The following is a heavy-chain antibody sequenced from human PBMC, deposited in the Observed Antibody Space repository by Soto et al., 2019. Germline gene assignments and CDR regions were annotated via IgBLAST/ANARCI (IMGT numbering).Heavy chain of an antibody. Sequence: EVQLVESGGGLVQPGGSLRLSCAASGFTFSSYWMSWVRQAPGKGLEWVANIKQDGSEKYYVDSVKGRFTISRDNAKNSLYLQMNGLRAEDTAVYYCARDHLDRYYDSSGPMDAFDIWGQGTMVTVSS. D-gene: IGHD3-22*01. J-gene: IGHJ3*02. CDR1: GFTFSSYW. CDR2: IKQDGSEK. CDR3: ARDHLDRYYDSSGPMDAFDI. V-gene: IGHV3-7*01.